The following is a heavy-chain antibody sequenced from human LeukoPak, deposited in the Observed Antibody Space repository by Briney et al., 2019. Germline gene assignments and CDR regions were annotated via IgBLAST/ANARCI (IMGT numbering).Heavy chain of an antibody. V-gene: IGHV4-59*08. J-gene: IGHJ4*02. CDR1: GGSINSNY. CDR3: VRPGSNWNMGHFDF. Sequence: PSETLSLTCTVSGGSINSNYWRWIRQPPGKRLEWIGYVPYSRDTTYPPSLQSRASISIDRTTNQSSINLRSVIAAATAVYFCVRPGSNWNMGHFDFWGRGILVTVSS. CDR2: VPYSRDT. D-gene: IGHD1/OR15-1a*01.